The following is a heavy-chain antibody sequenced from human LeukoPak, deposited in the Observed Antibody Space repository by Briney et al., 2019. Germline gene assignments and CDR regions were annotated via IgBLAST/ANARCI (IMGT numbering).Heavy chain of an antibody. CDR1: GYTFTSYD. J-gene: IGHJ5*02. CDR2: MNPNSGHT. Sequence: ASVKVSCKASGYTFTSYDINWVRQATGQGLEWMGWMNPNSGHTGYAQKFQGRVTITRNTSISTAYMELSSLRSEDTAVYYCARERYCSSTSCRWFDPWGQGTLVTVSS. CDR3: ARERYCSSTSCRWFDP. V-gene: IGHV1-8*03. D-gene: IGHD2-2*01.